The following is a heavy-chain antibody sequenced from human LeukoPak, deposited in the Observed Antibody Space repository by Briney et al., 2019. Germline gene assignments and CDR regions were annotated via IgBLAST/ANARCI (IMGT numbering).Heavy chain of an antibody. D-gene: IGHD5-18*01. CDR3: AIWGDTAMVPPSDAFDI. J-gene: IGHJ3*02. CDR2: IIPIFGTA. V-gene: IGHV1-69*13. CDR1: GGTFSSYA. Sequence: SVKVSCKASGGTFSSYAISWVRQAPGQGLEWMGGIIPIFGTANYAQKFQGRVTITADESTSTAYMELSSLRSEDTAVYYCAIWGDTAMVPPSDAFDIWGQGTMVTVSS.